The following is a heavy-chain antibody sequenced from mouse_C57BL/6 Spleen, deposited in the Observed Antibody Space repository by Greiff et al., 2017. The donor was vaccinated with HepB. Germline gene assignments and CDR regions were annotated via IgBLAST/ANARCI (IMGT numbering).Heavy chain of an antibody. V-gene: IGHV1-64*01. CDR1: GYTFTSYW. J-gene: IGHJ3*01. CDR3: ARYWDGGFAY. Sequence: QVQLQQSGAELVKPGASVKLSCKASGYTFTSYWMHWVKQRPGQGLEWIGMIHPNSGSTNYNEKFKSKATLTVDKSSSTAYMQLSSLTSEDSAVYYCARYWDGGFAYWGQGTLVTVSA. CDR2: IHPNSGST. D-gene: IGHD4-1*01.